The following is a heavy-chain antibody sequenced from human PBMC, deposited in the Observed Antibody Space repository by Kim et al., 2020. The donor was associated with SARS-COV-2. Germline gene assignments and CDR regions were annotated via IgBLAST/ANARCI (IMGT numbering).Heavy chain of an antibody. CDR1: GFTFNDYG. CDR2: INRNGDST. CDR3: ARGLMGGAIDF. V-gene: IGHV3-20*01. J-gene: IGHJ4*02. D-gene: IGHD2-21*01. Sequence: GGSLRLSCAVSGFTFNDYGMSWVRQAPGKGLEWVSCINRNGDSTGYADSVKGRFTISRDNAKNSLYLQMNSLRAEDTALYHCARGLMGGAIDFWGQGILFTVSS.